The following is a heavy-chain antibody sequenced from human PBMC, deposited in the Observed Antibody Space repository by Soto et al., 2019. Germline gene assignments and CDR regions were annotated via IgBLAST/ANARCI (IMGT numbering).Heavy chain of an antibody. CDR3: ERGKKYSYGLVDYYYYYGMDV. CDR2: INHSGST. D-gene: IGHD5-18*01. CDR1: GGSFSGYY. J-gene: IGHJ6*02. Sequence: SETLSLSCAVYGGSFSGYYWSWIRQPPGKGLEWIGEINHSGSTNYNPSLKSRVTISVDTSKNQFSLKLSSVTAADTAVYYCERGKKYSYGLVDYYYYYGMDVWGQGTTVTVSS. V-gene: IGHV4-34*01.